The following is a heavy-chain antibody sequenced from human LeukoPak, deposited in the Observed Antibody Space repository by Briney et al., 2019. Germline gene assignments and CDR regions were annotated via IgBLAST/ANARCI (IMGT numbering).Heavy chain of an antibody. CDR2: INPNSGGT. Sequence: ASVKVSCKASGYTFTGHYMHWVRQAPGQGLEWMGWINPNSGGTNYAQKFQGRVTMTRDTSISTAYMELSRLRSDDTAVYYCARDRSLGYCSGGSCYSLDYWGQGTLVTVSS. V-gene: IGHV1-2*02. CDR1: GYTFTGHY. J-gene: IGHJ4*02. D-gene: IGHD2-15*01. CDR3: ARDRSLGYCSGGSCYSLDY.